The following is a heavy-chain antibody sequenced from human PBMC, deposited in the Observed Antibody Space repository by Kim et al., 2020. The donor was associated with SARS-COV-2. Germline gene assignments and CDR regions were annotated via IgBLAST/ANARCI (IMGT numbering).Heavy chain of an antibody. Sequence: GGSLRLSCAASGFTFSNAWMSWVRQAPGKGLEWVGRIKSKTDGGTTDYAAPVKGRFTISRDDSKNTLYLQMNSLKTEDTAVYYCTTSAGYSYGIPNFDYWGQGTLVTVSS. V-gene: IGHV3-15*01. CDR3: TTSAGYSYGIPNFDY. CDR2: IKSKTDGGTT. CDR1: GFTFSNAW. J-gene: IGHJ4*02. D-gene: IGHD5-18*01.